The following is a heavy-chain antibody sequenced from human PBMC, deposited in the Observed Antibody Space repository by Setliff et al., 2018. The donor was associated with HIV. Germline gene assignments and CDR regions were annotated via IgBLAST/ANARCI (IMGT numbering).Heavy chain of an antibody. J-gene: IGHJ5*02. CDR3: ARVKGVYCSSVSCYPSWFDP. D-gene: IGHD2-2*01. Sequence: SETLSLTCTVSGGSISSGSYYWSWIRQPAGKGLEWIGRIYYSGSTYYNPSLRSRVTISVDTSKTQFSLNLSSVTAADTAVYYCARVKGVYCSSVSCYPSWFDPWGQGTLVT. CDR2: IYYSGST. V-gene: IGHV4-39*01. CDR1: GGSISSGSYY.